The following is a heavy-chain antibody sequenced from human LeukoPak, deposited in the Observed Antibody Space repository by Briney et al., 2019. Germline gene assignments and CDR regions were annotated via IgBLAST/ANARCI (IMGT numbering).Heavy chain of an antibody. Sequence: PGGSLRLSCAASGFTFSSYAVSWVRQAPGKGLEWVSGVGYDGTRYYADYVKGRFTVSRDTATNTLYLQMSSLRAEDTAIFYCAKTQGYYDYWGQGTLVTVSS. D-gene: IGHD3-22*01. CDR3: AKTQGYYDY. CDR2: VGYDGTR. CDR1: GFTFSSYA. J-gene: IGHJ4*02. V-gene: IGHV3-23*01.